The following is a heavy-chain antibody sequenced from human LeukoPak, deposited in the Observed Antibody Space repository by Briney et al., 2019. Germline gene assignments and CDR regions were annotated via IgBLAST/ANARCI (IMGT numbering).Heavy chain of an antibody. CDR1: GLTFSNYA. CDR2: IKQDGSEK. J-gene: IGHJ4*02. V-gene: IGHV3-7*05. CDR3: ARAGY. Sequence: PGPSLTPSRATSGLTFSNYATRSASHPPGRGLEWGANIKQDGSEKNYVDSVKGRFTISRDNAKNSPYLQMNSLRAEDTAVYYCARAGYWGQGTLVTVSS.